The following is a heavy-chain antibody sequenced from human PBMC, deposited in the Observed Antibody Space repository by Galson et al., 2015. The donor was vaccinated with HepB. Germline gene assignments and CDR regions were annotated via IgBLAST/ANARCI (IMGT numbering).Heavy chain of an antibody. CDR2: IYYSGST. Sequence: ETLSLTCAVSGGSISNSNYYWGWIRQPPGKGLEWIGNIYYSGSTSYNPSLKSRVTMSVDTSKNQFSLKLSSVTAADTTVYYCARVLRYSFYMVVWGKGTTVTVSS. V-gene: IGHV4-39*01. CDR3: ARVLRYSFYMVV. CDR1: GGSISNSNYY. J-gene: IGHJ6*03. D-gene: IGHD4/OR15-4a*01.